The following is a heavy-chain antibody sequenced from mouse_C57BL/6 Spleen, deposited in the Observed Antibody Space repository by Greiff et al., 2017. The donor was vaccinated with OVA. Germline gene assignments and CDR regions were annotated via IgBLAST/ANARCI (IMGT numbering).Heavy chain of an antibody. Sequence: EVQVVESGGGLVQPGGSLKLSCAASGFTFSDYGMAWVRQAPRKGPEWVAFISNLAYSIYYADTVTGRFTISSENAKNTLYLEMSSLRSEDTAMYYCARHSNYEGYFDVWGTGTTVTVSS. CDR2: ISNLAYSI. V-gene: IGHV5-15*01. J-gene: IGHJ1*03. CDR1: GFTFSDYG. D-gene: IGHD2-5*01. CDR3: ARHSNYEGYFDV.